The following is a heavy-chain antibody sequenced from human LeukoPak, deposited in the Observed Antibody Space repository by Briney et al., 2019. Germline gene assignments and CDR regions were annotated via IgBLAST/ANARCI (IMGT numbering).Heavy chain of an antibody. J-gene: IGHJ4*02. V-gene: IGHV4-4*07. CDR3: ARDHGDTRFDY. D-gene: IGHD4-17*01. CDR1: GDSISTYY. CDR2: IYTSGRT. Sequence: PSETLSLTCTVSGDSISTYYWGWIRQPAGKGLEWIGRIYTSGRTNYNPSRKSRVTMSVDTSKNQFSLKLSSVTAADTAVYYCARDHGDTRFDYWGQGTLVIVSS.